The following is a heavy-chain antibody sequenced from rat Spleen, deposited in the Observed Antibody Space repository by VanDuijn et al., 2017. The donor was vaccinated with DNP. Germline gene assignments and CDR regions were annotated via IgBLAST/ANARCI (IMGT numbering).Heavy chain of an antibody. CDR2: TSPTGGST. CDR3: ATAIGDY. Sequence: EVQLVESGGGLVQPGRSLKLSCAASGFTFSDYYMAWVRQAPKKGLEWVASTSPTGGSTFYRDSVKGRFTISRDNAKDTLYLQMNSLRSDDTATYYCATAIGDYWGQGVMVTVSS. J-gene: IGHJ2*01. D-gene: IGHD1-2*01. CDR1: GFTFSDYY. V-gene: IGHV5-25*01.